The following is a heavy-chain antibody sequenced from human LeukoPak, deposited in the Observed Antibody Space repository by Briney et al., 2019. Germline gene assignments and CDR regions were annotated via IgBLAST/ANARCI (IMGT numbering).Heavy chain of an antibody. V-gene: IGHV4-39*07. CDR2: IYYSGST. CDR1: GGSISSRSYY. Sequence: PSETLSLTCTVYGGSISSRSYYWGWIRQPPGKGLEWIGSIYYSGSTYYNPSLKSRVTIFVDTSKNQFSLKLSSVTAADTAVYYCATLYAVRGALSFDTWGQGTMVTVSS. D-gene: IGHD2-8*01. CDR3: ATLYAVRGALSFDT. J-gene: IGHJ3*02.